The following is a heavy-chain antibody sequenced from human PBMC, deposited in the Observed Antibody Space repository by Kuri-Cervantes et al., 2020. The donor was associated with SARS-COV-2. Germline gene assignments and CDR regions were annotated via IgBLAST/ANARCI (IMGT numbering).Heavy chain of an antibody. CDR2: IYYSGST. D-gene: IGHD3-3*01. CDR3: ARLGGGPMDV. J-gene: IGHJ6*02. CDR1: GGSVSSGSYY. Sequence: ESLKISCTVSGGSVSSGSYYWSWIRQPPGKGLEWIGYIYYSGSTNYNPSLKSRVTISVDTSKNQFSLKLSSVTAADTAVYYCARLGGGPMDVWGQGTTVTVSS. V-gene: IGHV4-61*01.